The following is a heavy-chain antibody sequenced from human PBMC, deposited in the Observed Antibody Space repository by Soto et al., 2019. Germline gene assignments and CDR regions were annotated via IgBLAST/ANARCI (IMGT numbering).Heavy chain of an antibody. V-gene: IGHV3-7*03. CDR3: ARDLGYCSSTNCPPILDY. CDR1: GFTFITYW. Sequence: XVSLWLSGAASGFTFITYWMSWVRQAPGKGLEWVANIKQDGSEKYYVDSVKGRCTISRDNVRSSLNLQVNSLRAEDTAVYYCARDLGYCSSTNCPPILDYWGQGTLVT. CDR2: IKQDGSEK. D-gene: IGHD2-2*01. J-gene: IGHJ4*02.